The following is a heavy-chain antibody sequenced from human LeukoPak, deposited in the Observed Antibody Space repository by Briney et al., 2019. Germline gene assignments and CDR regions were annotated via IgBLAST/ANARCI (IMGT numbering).Heavy chain of an antibody. CDR3: ARRVVYSGSLDP. Sequence: SETLSLTCTVSGGSISSYYWSWIRQPPGKGLEWIGYIYYSGSTNYNPSLKSRVTISVDTSKNQFSLKLSSVTAADTAVYYCARRVVYSGSLDPWGQGTLVTVSS. CDR1: GGSISSYY. CDR2: IYYSGST. V-gene: IGHV4-59*08. J-gene: IGHJ5*02. D-gene: IGHD2-8*02.